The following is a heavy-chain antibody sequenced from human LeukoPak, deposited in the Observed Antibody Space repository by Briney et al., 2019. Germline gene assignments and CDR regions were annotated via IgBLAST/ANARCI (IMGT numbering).Heavy chain of an antibody. CDR1: GGSISSYY. CDR2: VYYSGST. CDR3: ARDIALDY. J-gene: IGHJ4*02. Sequence: SETLSLTCTVSGGSISSYYWSWIRQPPGKGLEWIGCVYYSGSTNYNPSLKSRVTISVDTSKNQFSLKLSSVTAADTAVYYCARDIALDYWGQGTLVTVSS. D-gene: IGHD2-15*01. V-gene: IGHV4-59*08.